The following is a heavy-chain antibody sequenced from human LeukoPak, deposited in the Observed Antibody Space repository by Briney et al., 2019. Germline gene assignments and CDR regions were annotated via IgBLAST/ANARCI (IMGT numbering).Heavy chain of an antibody. Sequence: GRSLRLSCAASGFIFSDYGMHWVRQAPGKGLDWVAVISYDGSNKYYADSVKGRFTISRDNSKNALYLQMNSLRAEDTAVYYCAKDSDRCSGTSCYLDYWGQGTLVTVSS. CDR3: AKDSDRCSGTSCYLDY. D-gene: IGHD2-2*01. CDR1: GFIFSDYG. CDR2: ISYDGSNK. V-gene: IGHV3-30*18. J-gene: IGHJ4*02.